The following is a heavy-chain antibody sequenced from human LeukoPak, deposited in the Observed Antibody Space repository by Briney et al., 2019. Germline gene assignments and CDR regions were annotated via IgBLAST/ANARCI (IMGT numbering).Heavy chain of an antibody. CDR2: IYYSGST. CDR1: GGSISSYY. CDR3: ARGRSSSWYFDYYYMDV. J-gene: IGHJ6*03. V-gene: IGHV4-59*01. D-gene: IGHD6-13*01. Sequence: PSETLSLTCTVSGGSISSYYWSWIRQPPGKGLEWIGYIYYSGSTNYNPSLKSRVTISVHTSKNQFSLKLSSVTAADTAVYYCARGRSSSWYFDYYYMDVWGKGTTVTVSS.